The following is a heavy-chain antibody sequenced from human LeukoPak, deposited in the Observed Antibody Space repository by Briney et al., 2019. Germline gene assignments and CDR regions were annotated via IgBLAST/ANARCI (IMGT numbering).Heavy chain of an antibody. D-gene: IGHD6-13*01. Sequence: GGSLRLSCAASGFTFSSYGMHWVRQAPGKGLEWVAFIRYDGSNKYYADSVKGRFTISRDNSKNTLYLQMNSLRAEDTAVYYCAKDAIAAAPSPVDYWGQGALVTVSS. V-gene: IGHV3-30*02. CDR3: AKDAIAAAPSPVDY. CDR2: IRYDGSNK. J-gene: IGHJ4*02. CDR1: GFTFSSYG.